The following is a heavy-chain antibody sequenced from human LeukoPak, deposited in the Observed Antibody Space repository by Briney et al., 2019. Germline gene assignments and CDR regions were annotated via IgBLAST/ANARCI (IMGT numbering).Heavy chain of an antibody. CDR2: IYHSGST. J-gene: IGHJ4*02. Sequence: SETLSLTCAVSGYSISSGYYWGWIRQPPGKGLEWIGSIYHSGSTYYNPSLKSRVTISVDTSKNQFSLKLSSVTAADRAVYYCAREEYGSGSTDYWGQGTLVTVSS. V-gene: IGHV4-38-2*02. D-gene: IGHD3-10*01. CDR3: AREEYGSGSTDY. CDR1: GYSISSGYY.